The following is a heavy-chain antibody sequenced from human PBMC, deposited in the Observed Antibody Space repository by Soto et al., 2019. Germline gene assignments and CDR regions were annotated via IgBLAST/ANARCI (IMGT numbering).Heavy chain of an antibody. Sequence: ASLKVSCKTSGYHFTSYFLAWLLQSPGERPEWIGWVSTNNADTNYAEKFQGRVTMTTDKSTTTTYMELRSLRSDDTAVYYCARELNTDSSAYYSFAYWGQGMLVTVSS. J-gene: IGHJ4*02. CDR1: GYHFTSYF. D-gene: IGHD3-22*01. CDR2: VSTNNADT. V-gene: IGHV1-18*01. CDR3: ARELNTDSSAYYSFAY.